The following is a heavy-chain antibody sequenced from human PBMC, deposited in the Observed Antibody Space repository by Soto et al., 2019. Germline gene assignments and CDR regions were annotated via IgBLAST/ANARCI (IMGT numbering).Heavy chain of an antibody. Sequence: QLQLQESGPGLVKPSETLSLTCTVSDGSIISTSYYWAWNRQPPGKGLEWIGTIYYTGSTYYNPSLQSXXTXSXXTPKNQFSLKLSSVTAADTAVYYCARLNKPGWFDPWGQGTLVTVSS. CDR1: DGSIISTSYY. J-gene: IGHJ5*02. CDR3: ARLNKPGWFDP. CDR2: IYYTGST. V-gene: IGHV4-39*01.